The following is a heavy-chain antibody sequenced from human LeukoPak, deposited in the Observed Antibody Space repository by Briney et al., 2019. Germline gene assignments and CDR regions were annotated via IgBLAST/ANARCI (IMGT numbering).Heavy chain of an antibody. V-gene: IGHV4-4*07. CDR3: ARAPRTGAWDMITFGGVIVHGDAFDF. CDR2: IYTSGST. Sequence: SETLSLTCTVSGGSISSYYWSWIRQPAGQGLEWIGRIYTSGSTNYNPSLKSRVTMSVDTSKNQFSLQLSSVTAADTAVYYCARAPRTGAWDMITFGGVIVHGDAFDFWGQGTMVTVSS. CDR1: GGSISSYY. D-gene: IGHD3-16*02. J-gene: IGHJ3*01.